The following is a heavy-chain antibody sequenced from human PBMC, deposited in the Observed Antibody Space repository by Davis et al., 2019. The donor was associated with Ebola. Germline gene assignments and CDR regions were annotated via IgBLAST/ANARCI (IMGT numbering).Heavy chain of an antibody. V-gene: IGHV4-59*12. CDR3: ARDFGYSYGYGFDY. J-gene: IGHJ4*02. CDR1: GGSISSYY. D-gene: IGHD5-18*01. Sequence: MPGGSLRLSCTVSGGSISSYYWSWIRQPPGKGLEWIGYIYYSGSTNYNPSLKSRVTISVDKSKNQFSLKLSAVTAADTAVYYCARDFGYSYGYGFDYWGQGTLVTVSS. CDR2: IYYSGST.